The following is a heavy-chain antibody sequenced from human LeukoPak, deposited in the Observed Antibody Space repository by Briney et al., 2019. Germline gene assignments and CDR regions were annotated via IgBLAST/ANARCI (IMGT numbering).Heavy chain of an antibody. V-gene: IGHV3-7*01. Sequence: GSLRLSCAASVFTFTDYWMTWVRQGPAKGLEWVANIHTAGSESYNMDCVKGRVAISRYNAKNSLYLQLSSLRVADTAVYYCARVGTSELQRVFDYWGQGTLVTVSS. D-gene: IGHD1-7*01. CDR2: IHTAGSES. J-gene: IGHJ4*02. CDR1: VFTFTDYW. CDR3: ARVGTSELQRVFDY.